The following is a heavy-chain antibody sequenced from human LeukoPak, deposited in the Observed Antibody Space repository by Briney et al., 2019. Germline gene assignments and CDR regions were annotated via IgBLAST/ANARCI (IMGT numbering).Heavy chain of an antibody. CDR3: AKDRWLVPYYFDY. Sequence: GGSLRLSCAASGFTFSGYSMNWVRQAPGKGLEWVSAISGSGGSTYYADSVKGRFTISRDNSKNTLYLQMNSLRAEDTAVYYCAKDRWLVPYYFDYWGQGTLVTVSS. V-gene: IGHV3-23*01. D-gene: IGHD6-19*01. CDR1: GFTFSGYS. J-gene: IGHJ4*02. CDR2: ISGSGGST.